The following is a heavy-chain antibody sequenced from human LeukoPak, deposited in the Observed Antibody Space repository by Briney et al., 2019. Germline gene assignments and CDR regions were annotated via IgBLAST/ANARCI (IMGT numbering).Heavy chain of an antibody. CDR3: GRDLAWGAFDY. CDR1: GFTVSSNY. J-gene: IGHJ4*02. D-gene: IGHD7-27*01. Sequence: GGSLRLSCAASGFTVSSNYMSWVRQAPGKGLEWVSVIYSGGNTYYADSVKGRFTISRDNSKNTLYLQMNSLRAEDTAVYYCGRDLAWGAFDYWGQGTLVTVSS. V-gene: IGHV3-53*01. CDR2: IYSGGNT.